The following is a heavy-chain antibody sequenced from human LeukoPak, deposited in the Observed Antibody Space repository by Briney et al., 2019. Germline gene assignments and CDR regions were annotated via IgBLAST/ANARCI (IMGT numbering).Heavy chain of an antibody. CDR2: IYYSGST. V-gene: IGHV4-31*03. CDR3: ARGKRPPYYYDRTGGWFDP. D-gene: IGHD3-22*01. CDR1: GGSISSGGYY. Sequence: SQTLSLTCTVSGGSISSGGYYWSWIRQHPGKGLEWIGYIYYSGSTYYNPSLKSRVTISVDTSKNQFSLKLSSVTAADTAVYYCARGKRPPYYYDRTGGWFDPWGQGTLVTVSS. J-gene: IGHJ5*02.